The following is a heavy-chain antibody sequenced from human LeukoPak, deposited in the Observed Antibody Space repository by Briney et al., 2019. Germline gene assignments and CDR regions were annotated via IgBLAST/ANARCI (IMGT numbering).Heavy chain of an antibody. J-gene: IGHJ5*02. CDR1: GVSIRSHY. V-gene: IGHV4-59*11. CDR2: IYYSGAT. CDR3: ARALRDSNYGWFDP. Sequence: PSETLSLTCTVSGVSIRSHYWSWIRQPPRKGLEWIGYIYYSGATNYNPSLKSRVTMSVDTSKNQFSLNLSSVTAADTALYYCARALRDSNYGWFDPWGQGTLVTVSS. D-gene: IGHD4-11*01.